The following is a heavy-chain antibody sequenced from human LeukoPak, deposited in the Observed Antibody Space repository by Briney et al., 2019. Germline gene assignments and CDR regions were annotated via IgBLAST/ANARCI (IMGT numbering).Heavy chain of an antibody. Sequence: GGSLRLSCAASGFKFGDFWMAWVRQTPGKGLEWVSAISGSGGSTYYADSVKGRFTISRDNSKNTLYLQMNSLRAEDTAVYYCAKDINKVGATAYWYFDLWGRGTLVTVSS. V-gene: IGHV3-23*01. CDR1: GFKFGDFW. J-gene: IGHJ2*01. CDR3: AKDINKVGATAYWYFDL. D-gene: IGHD1-26*01. CDR2: ISGSGGST.